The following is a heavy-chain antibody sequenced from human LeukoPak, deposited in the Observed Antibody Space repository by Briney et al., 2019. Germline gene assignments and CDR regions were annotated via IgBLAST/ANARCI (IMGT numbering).Heavy chain of an antibody. J-gene: IGHJ6*03. CDR2: TTSIGTYI. CDR3: ARDPYSGLYGNDYYYYMDV. V-gene: IGHV3-21*01. D-gene: IGHD1-26*01. CDR1: GFTFSDYN. Sequence: GGSLRLSCAASGFTFSDYNMNWVRQAPGKAMEWVSSTTSIGTYIFYADSVKGRFTISRDNAKNSLYLQMDSLGPEDTAVYYCARDPYSGLYGNDYYYYMDVWGKGTTVTISS.